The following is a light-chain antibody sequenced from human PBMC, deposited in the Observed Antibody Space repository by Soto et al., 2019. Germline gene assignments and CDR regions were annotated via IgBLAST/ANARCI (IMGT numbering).Light chain of an antibody. CDR1: QSLVSK. Sequence: EIVMTQSPATLSVSPGERATLSCRASQSLVSKLSWYHQKPGQAPRLLLYGASTRATGIPARFSGSGSGTEFTLTISSLQSEDFAVYYCQQYNNWPPWTFGQGTKVDI. CDR3: QQYNNWPPWT. J-gene: IGKJ1*01. V-gene: IGKV3-15*01. CDR2: GAS.